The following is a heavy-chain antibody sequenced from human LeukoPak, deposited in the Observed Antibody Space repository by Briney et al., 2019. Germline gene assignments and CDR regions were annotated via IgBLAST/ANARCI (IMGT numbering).Heavy chain of an antibody. CDR2: ISSSSSYI. Sequence: GGSLRLSCAASGFTFSSYSMNWVCQAPGKGLEWVSSISSSSSYIYYADSVKGRFTISRDNAKNSLYLQMNSLRAEDTAVYYCARDGSSGHSFDYWGQGTLVTVSS. CDR1: GFTFSSYS. V-gene: IGHV3-21*01. D-gene: IGHD6-19*01. J-gene: IGHJ4*02. CDR3: ARDGSSGHSFDY.